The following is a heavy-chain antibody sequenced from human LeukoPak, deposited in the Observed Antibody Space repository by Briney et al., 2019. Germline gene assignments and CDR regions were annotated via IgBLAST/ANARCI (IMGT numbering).Heavy chain of an antibody. Sequence: SETLSLTCTVSGGSMNSYYWSWVRQPAGKGLEWIGRIYTSGSTNYNPSLKSRVTMSVDTSKTQFSLKLSSVTAADTAVYYCARSPYYYYYMDVWGKGTTVTVS. V-gene: IGHV4-4*07. CDR3: ARSPYYYYYMDV. J-gene: IGHJ6*03. CDR1: GGSMNSYY. CDR2: IYTSGST.